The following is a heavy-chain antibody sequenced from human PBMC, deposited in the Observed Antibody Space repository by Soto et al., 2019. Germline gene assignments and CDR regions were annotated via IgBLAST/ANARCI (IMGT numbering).Heavy chain of an antibody. V-gene: IGHV1-18*01. CDR2: ISAYNGNT. J-gene: IGHJ6*02. CDR1: GYTFTSYG. Sequence: ASVKVSCKASGYTFTSYGISWVRQAPGQGLEWMGWISAYNGNTNYAQKLQGRVTMTTDTSTSTAYMELRSLRSDDTAVYYCARDGRGGGVPYYYGMDVWGQGTTVTVSS. CDR3: ARDGRGGGVPYYYGMDV. D-gene: IGHD3-16*01.